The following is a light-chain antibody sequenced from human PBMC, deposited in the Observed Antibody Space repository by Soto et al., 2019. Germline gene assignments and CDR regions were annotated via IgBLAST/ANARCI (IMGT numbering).Light chain of an antibody. CDR1: QSVSSSY. V-gene: IGKV3-15*01. J-gene: IGKJ1*01. Sequence: PGERATLSCRASQSVSSSYLAWYQQKPGQAPRLLIHGASTRATGIPARFSGSGSGTEFTLTISSLQSEDFAVYYCQQYNNWPRTFGQGTKVDIK. CDR2: GAS. CDR3: QQYNNWPRT.